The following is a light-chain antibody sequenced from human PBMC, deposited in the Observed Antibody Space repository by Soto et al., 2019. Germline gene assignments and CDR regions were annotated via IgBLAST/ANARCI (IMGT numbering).Light chain of an antibody. J-gene: IGKJ2*01. Sequence: DIQMTQSPSTLSASVGDRITITCRASQSVSRRLAWYQQKPGKAPKLLIYDASSLESGVPSRFSGRGSGTEFTLTISSLQPHDCATYYCHTYNSYSLHTFGQGTKLEIK. CDR2: DAS. V-gene: IGKV1-5*01. CDR3: HTYNSYSLHT. CDR1: QSVSRR.